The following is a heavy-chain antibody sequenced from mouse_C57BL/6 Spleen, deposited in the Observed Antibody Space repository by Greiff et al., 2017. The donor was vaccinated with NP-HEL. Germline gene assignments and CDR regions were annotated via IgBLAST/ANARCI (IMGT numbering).Heavy chain of an antibody. V-gene: IGHV1-62-2*01. D-gene: IGHD1-1*01. CDR2: FYPGSGSI. Sequence: QVQLKESGAELVKPGASVKLSCKASGYTFTEYTIHWVKKRSGQGLEWIGWFYPGSGSIKYNEKFKDKATLTADKSSSTLYMELSRFTYEDAAVYFCARHDDYYGSNHAMDYWGQGTSVSVSS. J-gene: IGHJ4*01. CDR3: ARHDDYYGSNHAMDY. CDR1: GYTFTEYT.